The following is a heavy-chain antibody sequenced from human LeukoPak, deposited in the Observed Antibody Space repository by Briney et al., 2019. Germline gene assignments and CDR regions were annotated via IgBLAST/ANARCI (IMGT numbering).Heavy chain of an antibody. V-gene: IGHV6-1*01. J-gene: IGHJ4*02. CDR3: AGSTGPIDY. CDR1: GDSVSSNSAA. Sequence: SQTLSLTCAISGDSVSSNSAAWNWIRQSPSRGLEWLGRTYYRSKWYTYYAVSVKSQISINRDTSKNQISLQLNSVTPEDTAVYYCAGSTGPIDYWGQGTLVTVSS. D-gene: IGHD1-1*01. CDR2: TYYRSKWYT.